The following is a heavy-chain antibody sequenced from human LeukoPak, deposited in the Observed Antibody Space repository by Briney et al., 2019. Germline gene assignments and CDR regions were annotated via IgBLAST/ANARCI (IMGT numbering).Heavy chain of an antibody. CDR2: FDPEDGET. J-gene: IGHJ6*04. V-gene: IGHV1-24*01. CDR3: ARQGTSYYYYYGMDV. Sequence: ASVKVSCKVSGYTLTELSMHWVRQAPGKGLEWMGGFDPEDGETIYAQTVQGRVTMTEDTSTDTAYMELSSLRSEDTAVYYCARQGTSYYYYYGMDVWGKGTTVTVSS. CDR1: GYTLTELS. D-gene: IGHD3-10*01.